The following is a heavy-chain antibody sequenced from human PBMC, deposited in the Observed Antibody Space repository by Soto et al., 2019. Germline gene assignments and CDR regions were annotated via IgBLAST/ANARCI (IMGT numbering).Heavy chain of an antibody. CDR1: GFTLSSYA. V-gene: IGHV3-23*01. Sequence: EVQLLESGGGLVQPGGSLRLSCAASGFTLSSYAMSWVRQAPGKGLEWVATIRGSGGSTYYADSVKGRFTISRDNSKNTLYLQMNSLRGEDTAVYYCAKPGYSRYWSAPFDYWGQGTQVTVSS. CDR3: AKPGYSRYWSAPFDY. J-gene: IGHJ4*02. CDR2: IRGSGGST. D-gene: IGHD2-8*02.